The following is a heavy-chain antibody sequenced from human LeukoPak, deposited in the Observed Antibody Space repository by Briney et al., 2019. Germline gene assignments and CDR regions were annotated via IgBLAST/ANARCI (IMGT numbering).Heavy chain of an antibody. CDR2: IRYDGSNQ. J-gene: IGHJ4*02. V-gene: IGHV3-30*02. CDR1: GFTFTSYG. D-gene: IGHD3-9*01. Sequence: QSGGSLRLSCAASGFTFTSYGMHWVRHTPGKGLEWVAFIRYDGSNQYYADSVMGRFTISRDNSKNTLYLQMNSLRAEDTTVYYCAKDSLTGSGPYYFDYWGQGTLVTVSS. CDR3: AKDSLTGSGPYYFDY.